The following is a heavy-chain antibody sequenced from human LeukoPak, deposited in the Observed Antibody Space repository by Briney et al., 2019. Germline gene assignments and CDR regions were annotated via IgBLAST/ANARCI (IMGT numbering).Heavy chain of an antibody. Sequence: GGSLRLSCAASGFTFSDHTMNWVRQAPGKGLEWVSPITDRRSYIYYADSVKGRFTISRDNARNALYLQMDSLRGEDTAVYYCAREFGDYTYNYYALAVWGQGTTVTVSS. CDR2: ITDRRSYI. V-gene: IGHV3-21*01. D-gene: IGHD4-17*01. CDR1: GFTFSDHT. J-gene: IGHJ6*02. CDR3: AREFGDYTYNYYALAV.